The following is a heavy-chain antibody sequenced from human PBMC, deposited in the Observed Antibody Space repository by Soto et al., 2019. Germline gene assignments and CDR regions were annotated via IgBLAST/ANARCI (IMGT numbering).Heavy chain of an antibody. J-gene: IGHJ4*02. V-gene: IGHV1-46*01. CDR2: VNPNGGNT. Sequence: ASVKVSCKASGHTFTSYHLHWVRQAPGRGLEWMGLVNPNGGNTSYARKFSDRVTMTRDTSTSTVYMELSSLRSEDTAMYYCARAEGSNFWSGYTFDSWGQGPVVTVAS. CDR1: GHTFTSYH. D-gene: IGHD3-3*01. CDR3: ARAEGSNFWSGYTFDS.